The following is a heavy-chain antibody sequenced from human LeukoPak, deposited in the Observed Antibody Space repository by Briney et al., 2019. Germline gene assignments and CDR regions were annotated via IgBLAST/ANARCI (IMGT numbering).Heavy chain of an antibody. CDR1: GGTFSSYA. CDR2: IIPILGIA. J-gene: IGHJ4*02. Sequence: VASVKVSCKASGGTFSSYAISWARQAPGQGLEWMGRIIPILGIANYAQKFQGRVTITADKSTSTAYMELSSLRSEDTAVYYCASTKSVVAATPFDYWGQGTLVTVSS. CDR3: ASTKSVVAATPFDY. V-gene: IGHV1-69*04. D-gene: IGHD2-15*01.